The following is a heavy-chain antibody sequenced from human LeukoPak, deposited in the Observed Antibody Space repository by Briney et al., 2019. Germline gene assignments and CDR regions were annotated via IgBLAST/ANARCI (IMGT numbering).Heavy chain of an antibody. D-gene: IGHD4-17*01. Sequence: SETLSLTCTVSGGSISSYYWSWTRQPAGKGLEWIGRIYTSGSTNYNPSLKSRVTMSVDTSKNQFSLKLSSVTAADTAVYYCARDDYGDLYYYYGMDVWGQGTTVTVSS. V-gene: IGHV4-4*07. J-gene: IGHJ6*02. CDR2: IYTSGST. CDR3: ARDDYGDLYYYYGMDV. CDR1: GGSISSYY.